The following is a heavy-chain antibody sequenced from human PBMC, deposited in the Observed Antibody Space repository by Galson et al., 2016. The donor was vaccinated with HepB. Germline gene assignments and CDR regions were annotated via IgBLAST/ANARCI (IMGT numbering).Heavy chain of an antibody. V-gene: IGHV4-4*02. D-gene: IGHD2-2*01. CDR2: IYHTGTS. Sequence: SETLSLTCTVSGASISDSNWWTWVRQVPEKGLEWLGEIYHTGTSNNNPFLSSRFTLSVDQSRNQFSLNVTSVTAADTAVYYCARASVIPGARMIFDPWGQGTLVTGSS. CDR1: GASISDSNW. J-gene: IGHJ5*02. CDR3: ARASVIPGARMIFDP.